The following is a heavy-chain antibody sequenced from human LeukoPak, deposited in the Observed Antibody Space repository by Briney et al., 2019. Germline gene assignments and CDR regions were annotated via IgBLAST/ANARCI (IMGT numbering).Heavy chain of an antibody. J-gene: IGHJ3*02. Sequence: AGGSLRLSCAASGFTFSSYGMHWVRQAPGKGLEWVAVISYDGSNKYYADSVKGRFTISRDNSKNTLYLQMNSLRAEDTAVYYCAKASYGGNFRVPGAFDIWGQGTMVTVSS. CDR1: GFTFSSYG. D-gene: IGHD4-23*01. CDR2: ISYDGSNK. CDR3: AKASYGGNFRVPGAFDI. V-gene: IGHV3-30*18.